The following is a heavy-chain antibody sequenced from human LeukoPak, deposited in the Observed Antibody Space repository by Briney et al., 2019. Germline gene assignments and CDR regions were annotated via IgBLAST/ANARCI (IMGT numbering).Heavy chain of an antibody. CDR1: RFVFSSSA. Sequence: GGSLRLSCAASRFVFSSSAMHWVRQAPGKGLEWVAVISYDGSNKYYADSVKGRFTISRDNSKNTLYLQVNSLRAEDTAVYYCARDSGSSWHFDYWGQGTLVTVSS. CDR3: ARDSGSSWHFDY. J-gene: IGHJ4*02. CDR2: ISYDGSNK. D-gene: IGHD6-13*01. V-gene: IGHV3-30*04.